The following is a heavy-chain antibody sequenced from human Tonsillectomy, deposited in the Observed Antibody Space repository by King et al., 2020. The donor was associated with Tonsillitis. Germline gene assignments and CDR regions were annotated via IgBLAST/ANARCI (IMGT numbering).Heavy chain of an antibody. CDR3: ARYNYGSIIGSDYFDY. CDR2: ISAYNGNT. CDR1: GYTFTNYG. J-gene: IGHJ4*02. D-gene: IGHD3-10*01. V-gene: IGHV1-18*01. Sequence: QLVQSGAEVKKPGASVKVSCKASGYTFTNYGISWVRQAPGQGLEWMGWISAYNGNTNDVQKFQGRVTMTTDTSTSTAYMELRSLRSDDTAVYYCARYNYGSIIGSDYFDYWGQGTLVTVSS.